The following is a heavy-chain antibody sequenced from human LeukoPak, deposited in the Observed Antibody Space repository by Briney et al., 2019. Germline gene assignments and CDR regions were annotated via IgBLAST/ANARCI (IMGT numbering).Heavy chain of an antibody. Sequence: GASVKVSCKASGYTFTGYYMHWVRQAPGQGLEWMGRINPNSGGTNYAQKFQGRVTMTRDTSISTAYMELSRLRSDDTAVYYCARSAGYSSGWYYFDYWAREPWSPSPQ. CDR2: INPNSGGT. J-gene: IGHJ4*02. CDR3: ARSAGYSSGWYYFDY. V-gene: IGHV1-2*06. CDR1: GYTFTGYY. D-gene: IGHD6-19*01.